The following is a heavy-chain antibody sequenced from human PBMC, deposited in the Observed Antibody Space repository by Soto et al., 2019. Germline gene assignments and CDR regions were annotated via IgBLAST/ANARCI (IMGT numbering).Heavy chain of an antibody. CDR2: INSDGSST. CDR1: GFTFSSYW. V-gene: IGHV3-74*01. D-gene: IGHD3-3*01. Sequence: GGSLRLSCAASGFTFSSYWMHWVRQAPGKGLVWVSRINSDGSSTSYADSVKGRFTISRDNAKNTLYLQMKCLRAEDTAVYYCALGGYYDFGSGYCTPELLFGPGYHGMDVWGQGTTVTVSS. CDR3: ALGGYYDFGSGYCTPELLFGPGYHGMDV. J-gene: IGHJ6*02.